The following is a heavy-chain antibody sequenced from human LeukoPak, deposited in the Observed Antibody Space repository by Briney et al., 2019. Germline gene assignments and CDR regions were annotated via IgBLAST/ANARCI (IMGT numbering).Heavy chain of an antibody. CDR3: AKARVIVLMSEFDY. CDR1: GFTFSSYA. Sequence: GGSLRLSCAASGFTFSSYAMSWVRQAPGKGLEWVSSMGSSGGSTYYAASVKGRVTISRDNSKNTLYLQMNSLRAEDTAVYYCAKARVIVLMSEFDYWGQGTLVTVSS. J-gene: IGHJ4*02. V-gene: IGHV3-23*01. D-gene: IGHD2-8*01. CDR2: MGSSGGST.